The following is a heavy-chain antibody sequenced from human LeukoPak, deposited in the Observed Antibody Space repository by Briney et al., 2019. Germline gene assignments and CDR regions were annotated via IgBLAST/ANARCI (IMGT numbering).Heavy chain of an antibody. J-gene: IGHJ6*02. D-gene: IGHD2-21*02. CDR3: ARSAIFYYYGMDV. V-gene: IGHV3-21*01. Sequence: GGSLRLSCAASGFTFSLYGMNWVRQAPGKGPEWVSSISSSSYIYYADSVKGRFTISRDNAKNSLYLQMNSLRAEDTAVYYCARSAIFYYYGMDVWGQGTTVTVSS. CDR1: GFTFSLYG. CDR2: ISSSSYI.